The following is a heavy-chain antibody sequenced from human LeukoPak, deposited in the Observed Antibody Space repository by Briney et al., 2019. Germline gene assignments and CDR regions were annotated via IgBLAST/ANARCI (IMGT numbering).Heavy chain of an antibody. D-gene: IGHD3-10*01. CDR1: GGSFSGYY. V-gene: IGHV4-34*01. CDR3: ARLVHWFDP. Sequence: SETLSLTCAVYGGSFSGYYWSWIRQPPGKGLEWSGEINHSGSTNYNPSLKSRVTISVDTSKNQFSLKLSSVTAADTAVYYCARLVHWFDPWGQGTLVTVSS. J-gene: IGHJ5*02. CDR2: INHSGST.